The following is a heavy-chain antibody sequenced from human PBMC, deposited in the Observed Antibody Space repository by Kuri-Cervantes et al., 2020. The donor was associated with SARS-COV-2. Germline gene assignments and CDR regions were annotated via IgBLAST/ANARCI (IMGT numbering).Heavy chain of an antibody. D-gene: IGHD2-15*01. Sequence: ASVKVSCKASTYTFTTYDINWVRQATGQGLEWMGWMNPNSGNTGYAQKFQGRVTITRNTSISTAYMELSSLRSEDTAVYYCARLAGLEAEFQDYWGQGTLVTVAS. CDR2: MNPNSGNT. J-gene: IGHJ4*02. V-gene: IGHV1-8*03. CDR1: TYTFTTYD. CDR3: ARLAGLEAEFQDY.